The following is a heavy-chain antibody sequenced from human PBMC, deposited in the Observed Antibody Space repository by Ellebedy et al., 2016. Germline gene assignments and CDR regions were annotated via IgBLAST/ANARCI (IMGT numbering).Heavy chain of an antibody. CDR3: ARAPPPRGDRSADAFDI. D-gene: IGHD7-27*01. Sequence: ASVKVSCKASGYTFTSYAMHWVRQAPGQRLEWVGWINAGNGKTKYSEKFQGRVTITGDTPASTAYMELSSLRSEDTAIYYCARAPPPRGDRSADAFDIWGQGTMVTVST. J-gene: IGHJ3*02. V-gene: IGHV1-3*01. CDR1: GYTFTSYA. CDR2: INAGNGKT.